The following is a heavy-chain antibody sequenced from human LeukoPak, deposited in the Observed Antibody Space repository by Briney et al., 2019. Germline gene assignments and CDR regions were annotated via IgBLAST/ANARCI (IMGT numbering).Heavy chain of an antibody. J-gene: IGHJ2*01. CDR1: DGSISSYY. CDR3: ARDKGPYWYFDL. V-gene: IGHV4-59*01. CDR2: IYNSGST. Sequence: SEALSLTCTVSDGSISSYYWNWIREPPGKGLEWIGNIYNSGSTGYNPSLKSRVTLSVNLSKTSISLMLTSVTAADTAIYYCARDKGPYWYFDLWGRGTLVTVSS.